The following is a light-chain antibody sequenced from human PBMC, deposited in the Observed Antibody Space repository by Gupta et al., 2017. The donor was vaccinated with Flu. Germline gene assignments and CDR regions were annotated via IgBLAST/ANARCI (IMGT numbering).Light chain of an antibody. CDR2: WAS. CDR1: QSLLSSSNNKNY. CDR3: QQYDSTPPYT. V-gene: IGKV4-1*01. Sequence: LREMATIHCTSSQSLLSSSNNKNYLGWYNQNPGQPPKLLIYWASIRESGVPGRFSGSGCGTDXSLLISXRQEEDAAVYYCQQYDSTPPYTFGXGTKLEIK. J-gene: IGKJ2*01.